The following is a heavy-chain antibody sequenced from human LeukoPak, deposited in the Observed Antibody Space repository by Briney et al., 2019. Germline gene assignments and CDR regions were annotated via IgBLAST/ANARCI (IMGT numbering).Heavy chain of an antibody. V-gene: IGHV3-53*01. CDR3: TRGNSAWYYLDS. D-gene: IGHD2/OR15-2a*01. CDR1: GFTVSSNY. Sequence: GGSLRLSCAASGFTVSSNYMSWVRQAPGKGPEWVSVIYSGGSTYYADSVKGRFTISRDNSKNTLFLQMNSLRAEDTAVYYCTRGNSAWYYLDSWGQGSLVTVSS. J-gene: IGHJ4*02. CDR2: IYSGGST.